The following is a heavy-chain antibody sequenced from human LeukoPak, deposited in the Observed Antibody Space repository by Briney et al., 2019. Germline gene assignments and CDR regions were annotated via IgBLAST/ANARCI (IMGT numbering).Heavy chain of an antibody. CDR3: ARARSAITIFGVVTVRGGMDV. CDR1: GYTFTSYD. CDR2: MNPNSGDT. V-gene: IGHV1-8*01. D-gene: IGHD3-3*01. J-gene: IGHJ6*02. Sequence: ASVKVSCKASGYTFTSYDINWVRQATGQGLEWMGRMNPNSGDTGYAQKFQGRVTMTRNTSISTAYMELSSLRSEDTAVYYCARARSAITIFGVVTVRGGMDVWGQGTTVTVSS.